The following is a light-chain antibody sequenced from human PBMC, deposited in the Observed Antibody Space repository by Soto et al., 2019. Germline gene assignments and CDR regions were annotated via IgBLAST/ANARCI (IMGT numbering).Light chain of an antibody. CDR2: EVT. J-gene: IGLJ2*01. V-gene: IGLV2-14*01. Sequence: QSALTQPASVSGSPGQSITISCTGTTNDIGGFNAVSWYRRHSGTAPRLLIYEVTNRPSGVSDRFSGSKSGITASLTISGLQAGDEADYFCFSYTRSSTWIFGGGTKVTVL. CDR1: TNDIGGFNA. CDR3: FSYTRSSTWI.